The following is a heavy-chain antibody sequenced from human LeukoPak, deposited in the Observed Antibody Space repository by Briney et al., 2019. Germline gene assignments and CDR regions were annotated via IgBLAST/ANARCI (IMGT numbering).Heavy chain of an antibody. V-gene: IGHV4-59*01. CDR1: GGSISSYY. CDR3: ARDRCSGGSCYKGKWFDP. J-gene: IGHJ5*02. Sequence: PSETLSLTCTVSGGSISSYYWSWIRQPPGKGLEWNGYIYYSGSTNYNPSLKSRVTISVDTSKNQFSLKLSSVTAADTAVYYCARDRCSGGSCYKGKWFDPWGQGTLVTVSS. CDR2: IYYSGST. D-gene: IGHD2-15*01.